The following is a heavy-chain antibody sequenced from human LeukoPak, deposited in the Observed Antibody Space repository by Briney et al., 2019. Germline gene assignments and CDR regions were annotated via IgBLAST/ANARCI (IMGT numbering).Heavy chain of an antibody. D-gene: IGHD4-17*01. Sequence: SVKVSCKASGGTFSSYAISWVRQAPGQGLEWMGGIIPIFGTANYAQKFQGRVTITTDESTSTAYMELSSLRSEDTAAYYCAMRGDYGDYDFDYWGQGTLVTVSS. CDR2: IIPIFGTA. J-gene: IGHJ4*02. V-gene: IGHV1-69*05. CDR3: AMRGDYGDYDFDY. CDR1: GGTFSSYA.